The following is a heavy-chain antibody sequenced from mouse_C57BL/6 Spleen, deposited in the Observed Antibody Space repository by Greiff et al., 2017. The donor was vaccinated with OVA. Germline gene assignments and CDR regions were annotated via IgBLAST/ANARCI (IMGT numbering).Heavy chain of an antibody. CDR2: IDPENGDT. CDR1: GFNIKDDY. D-gene: IGHD1-1*01. Sequence: VQLKESGAELVRPGASVKLSCTASGFNIKDDYMHWVKQRPEQGLEWIGWIDPENGDTEYASKFQGKATITADTSSNTAYLQLSSLTSEDTAVYYCTSTTVVATGYWGQGTTLTVSS. J-gene: IGHJ2*01. V-gene: IGHV14-4*01. CDR3: TSTTVVATGY.